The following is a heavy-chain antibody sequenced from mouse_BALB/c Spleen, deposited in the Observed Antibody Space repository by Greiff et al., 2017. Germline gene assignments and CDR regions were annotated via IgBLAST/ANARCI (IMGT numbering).Heavy chain of an antibody. CDR2: IYPGGGYT. Sequence: QVQLQQSGAELVRPGTSVKISCKASGYTFTNYWLGWVKQRPGHGLEWIGDIYPGGGYTNYNEKFKGKATLTADTSSSTAYMQLSSLTSEDSAVYFCARGGGKGYFDYWGQGTTLTVSS. J-gene: IGHJ2*01. CDR1: GYTFTNYW. CDR3: ARGGGKGYFDY. V-gene: IGHV1-63*02. D-gene: IGHD1-1*02.